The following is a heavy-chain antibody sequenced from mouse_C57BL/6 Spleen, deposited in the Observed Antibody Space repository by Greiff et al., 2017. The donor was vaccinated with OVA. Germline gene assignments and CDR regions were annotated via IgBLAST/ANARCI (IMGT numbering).Heavy chain of an antibody. CDR2: IYPGDGDT. V-gene: IGHV1-82*01. CDR3: ARFDYDLYYAMDY. CDR1: GYAFSSSW. Sequence: VQLQQSGPELVKPGASVKISCKASGYAFSSSWMNWVKQRPGKGLEWIGRIYPGDGDTNYNGKFKGKATLTADKSSSTAYMQLSSLTSEDSAVYFCARFDYDLYYAMDYWGQGTSVTVSS. D-gene: IGHD2-4*01. J-gene: IGHJ4*01.